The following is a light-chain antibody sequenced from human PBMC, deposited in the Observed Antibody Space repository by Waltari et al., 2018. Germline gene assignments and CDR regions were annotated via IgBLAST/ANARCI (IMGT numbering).Light chain of an antibody. CDR1: HSNRGSNY. Sequence: QSVLTQPPSASETPGQRATISCSGSHSNRGSNYLYWYQHLPGSAPKLLIYRNNLRPSGVPDRFSASKYGTLASLVISGLRSEDEGVYYCASWDESHYVFGGGTTVTVL. CDR2: RNN. J-gene: IGLJ1*01. CDR3: ASWDESHYV. V-gene: IGLV1-47*01.